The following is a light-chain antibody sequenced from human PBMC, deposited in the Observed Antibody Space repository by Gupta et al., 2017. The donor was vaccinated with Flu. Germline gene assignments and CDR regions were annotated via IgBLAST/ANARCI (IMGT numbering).Light chain of an antibody. CDR1: QSQSISY. Sequence: DIGLPLSRRTLSFSTGERASLASSGSQSQSISYLAWYHQKHGQAPRHLLYDASSRSTRIPDRFSGRGSGTDFTLTISRREPEDDAVYYCQQYGSSPPYSFGQGTKLEIK. V-gene: IGKV3-20*01. J-gene: IGKJ2*03. CDR2: DAS. CDR3: QQYGSSPPYS.